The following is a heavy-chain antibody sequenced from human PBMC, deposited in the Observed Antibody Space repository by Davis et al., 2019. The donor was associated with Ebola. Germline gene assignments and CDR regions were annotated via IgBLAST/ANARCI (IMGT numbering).Heavy chain of an antibody. V-gene: IGHV1-18*01. CDR3: RRGNGDY. J-gene: IGHJ4*02. D-gene: IGHD3-10*01. CDR1: GYTFTSYG. CDR2: ISAYNGNT. Sequence: ASVKVSCKASGYTFTSYGISWVRQAPGQGLEWMGWISAYNGNTNYAQKFQGRVTMTRDTSTSTIYMELSSLRSEDTAGYYCRRGNGDYWGQGTLVTVSS.